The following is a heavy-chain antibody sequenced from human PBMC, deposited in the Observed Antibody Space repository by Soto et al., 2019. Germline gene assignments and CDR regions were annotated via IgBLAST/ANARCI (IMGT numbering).Heavy chain of an antibody. V-gene: IGHV3-48*02. CDR2: ISSSSSTI. CDR1: GFTFSSYS. D-gene: IGHD3-10*01. CDR3: ARPVWFGDNHYGMDV. Sequence: GGSLRLSCAASGFTFSSYSMNWVRQAPGKGLEWVSYISSSSSTIYYADSVKGRFTISRDNAKNSLYLQMNSLRDEDTAVYYCARPVWFGDNHYGMDVWGQGTTVTVSS. J-gene: IGHJ6*02.